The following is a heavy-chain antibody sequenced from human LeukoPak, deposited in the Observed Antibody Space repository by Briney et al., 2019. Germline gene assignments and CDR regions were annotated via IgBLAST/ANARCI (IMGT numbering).Heavy chain of an antibody. CDR2: ISRNSGNI. J-gene: IGHJ3*02. CDR3: AKDMGGNSEDAFDI. Sequence: SGRSLRLSCAASGFTFDDYAMHWVRQAPGKGLEWVSGISRNSGNIGYADSVKGRFTISRDNAKNSLYLQMNSLRAEDTALYYCAKDMGGNSEDAFDIWGQGTMVTVSS. CDR1: GFTFDDYA. D-gene: IGHD4-23*01. V-gene: IGHV3-9*01.